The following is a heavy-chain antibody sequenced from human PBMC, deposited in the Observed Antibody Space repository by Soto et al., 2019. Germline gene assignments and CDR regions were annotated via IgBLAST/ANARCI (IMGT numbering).Heavy chain of an antibody. CDR2: IYPGDSDT. D-gene: IGHD6-19*01. J-gene: IGHJ4*02. CDR3: ARLFDTSGWYDY. CDR1: GYSFTSYW. V-gene: IGHV5-51*01. Sequence: GESLKISCKGSGYSFTSYWIGRVRAMPGEGLERMGIIYPGDSDTRYSPSLQGQVTISADKSITTTYLQWSSLKASDTAIYYCARLFDTSGWYDYWGQGTLVTVSS.